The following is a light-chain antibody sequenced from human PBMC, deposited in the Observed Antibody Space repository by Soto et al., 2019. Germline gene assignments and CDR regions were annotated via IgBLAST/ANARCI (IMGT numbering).Light chain of an antibody. J-gene: IGKJ4*01. CDR1: QSAGTK. Sequence: EIVMTQSPATLSVSPGERATLSCRASQSAGTKLAWYQQKPGQAPRLLIYAASTRATGIPVRFSGSGSGTEFTLTISSLQSEDFAVYYCQHYNNWPLLTFGGGTRWISN. V-gene: IGKV3-15*01. CDR3: QHYNNWPLLT. CDR2: AAS.